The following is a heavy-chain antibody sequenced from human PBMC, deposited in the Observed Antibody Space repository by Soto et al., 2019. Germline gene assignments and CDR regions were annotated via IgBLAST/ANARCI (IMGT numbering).Heavy chain of an antibody. D-gene: IGHD3-10*01. Sequence: QVQLVQSGAEVKKPGASVKVSCKASGYTFTSYYMHWVRQAPGQGLEWMGIINPSGGSTSYAQKFQGRVTMTRDTSTSTVYMELSSLRSEATAVYYCASAMVRGVMNYWGQGTLVTVSS. CDR1: GYTFTSYY. J-gene: IGHJ4*02. CDR2: INPSGGST. CDR3: ASAMVRGVMNY. V-gene: IGHV1-46*01.